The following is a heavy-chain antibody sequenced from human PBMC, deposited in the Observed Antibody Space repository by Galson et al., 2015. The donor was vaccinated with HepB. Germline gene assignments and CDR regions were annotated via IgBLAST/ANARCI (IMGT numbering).Heavy chain of an antibody. CDR1: GFTFNTYA. Sequence: SLRLSCAASGFTFNTYAIHWVRQAPGKGLEWVALISYDGSNKYHADSVKGRFTISRDNSKNTLFLQMNSLRKEDTAVYYCARTLAAVGRAYFDHWGQGTLVTVSS. CDR3: ARTLAAVGRAYFDH. V-gene: IGHV3-30*04. CDR2: ISYDGSNK. J-gene: IGHJ4*02. D-gene: IGHD6-13*01.